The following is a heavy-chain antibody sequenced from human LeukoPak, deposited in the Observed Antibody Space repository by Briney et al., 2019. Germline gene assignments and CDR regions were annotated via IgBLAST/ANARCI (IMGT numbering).Heavy chain of an antibody. V-gene: IGHV3-48*03. CDR2: ISSSGSTI. CDR1: GFTFSSYE. Sequence: PRGSLRLSCAASGFTFSSYEMNWVRQAPGKGLEWVSYISSSGSTIYYADSVKGRFTISRDNSKNTLYLQMNSLRAEDTAVYYCAKWHLWFGYFDYWGQGTLVTVSS. J-gene: IGHJ4*02. CDR3: AKWHLWFGYFDY. D-gene: IGHD3-10*01.